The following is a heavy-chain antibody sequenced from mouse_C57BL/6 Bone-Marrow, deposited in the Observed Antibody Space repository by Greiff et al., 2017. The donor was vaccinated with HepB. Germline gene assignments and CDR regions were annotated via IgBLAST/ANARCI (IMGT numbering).Heavy chain of an antibody. J-gene: IGHJ1*03. Sequence: QVQLKQSGAELAKPGASVKLSCKASGYTFTSYWMHWVKQRPGQGLEWIGYINPSSGYTKYNQKFKDKATLTADKSSSTAYMQLSSLTYEDSAVYYCARWGNYYGSSFSHWYFDVWGTGTTVTVSS. V-gene: IGHV1-7*01. CDR3: ARWGNYYGSSFSHWYFDV. CDR2: INPSSGYT. D-gene: IGHD1-1*01. CDR1: GYTFTSYW.